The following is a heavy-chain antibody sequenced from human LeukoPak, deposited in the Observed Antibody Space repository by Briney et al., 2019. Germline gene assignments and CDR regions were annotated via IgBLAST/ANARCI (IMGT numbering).Heavy chain of an antibody. CDR3: ATVPYVWFGDNWFDP. CDR1: GYTVTELS. CDR2: FHPEDGET. Sequence: GASVKVSCKVSGYTVTELSMHWVRQSPGKGLEWMGGFHPEDGETIYAQKFQGRVTMTEDTSTDTAYMELSSLRSEDTAVYYCATVPYVWFGDNWFDPWGQGTLVTVSS. D-gene: IGHD3-10*01. V-gene: IGHV1-24*01. J-gene: IGHJ5*02.